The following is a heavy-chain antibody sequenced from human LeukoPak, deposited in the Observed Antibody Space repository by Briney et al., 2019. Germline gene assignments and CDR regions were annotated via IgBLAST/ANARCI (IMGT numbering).Heavy chain of an antibody. J-gene: IGHJ4*02. Sequence: SETLSLTCTASGDSISAYYWSWVRQPPGKGLEWIAFVHKTGSIIYNPSLKSRATISMDTSNSQFSLHVNSVTAADPAVYSCTKYGGSPANYFDSWGPGTLVTVSP. D-gene: IGHD1-26*01. CDR3: TKYGGSPANYFDS. V-gene: IGHV4-4*09. CDR1: GDSISAYY. CDR2: VHKTGSI.